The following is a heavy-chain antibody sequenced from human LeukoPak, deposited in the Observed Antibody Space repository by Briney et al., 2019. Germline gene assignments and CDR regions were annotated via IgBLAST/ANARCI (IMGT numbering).Heavy chain of an antibody. CDR2: INPNSGGT. CDR1: GYTFTGYY. D-gene: IGHD6-13*01. CDR3: ARSIAEAVMSFEY. J-gene: IGHJ4*02. V-gene: IGHV1-2*02. Sequence: ASVKVSCKASGYTFTGYYMHWVRQAPGQGLEWMGWINPNSGGTNYAQKFQGRVTMTRDTSISTAYMELSGLRSDDTAVYYCARSIAEAVMSFEYWGQGTLVTVSS.